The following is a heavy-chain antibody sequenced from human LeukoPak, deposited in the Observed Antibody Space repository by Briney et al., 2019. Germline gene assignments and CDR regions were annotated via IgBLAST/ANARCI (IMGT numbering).Heavy chain of an antibody. CDR1: GYTFTSYD. J-gene: IGHJ4*02. CDR3: ARPRRGYAILDY. D-gene: IGHD2-8*01. Sequence: ASVKVSSKASGYTFTSYDINWVRQATGQGLEWMGWMNPNSGNTGYAQKFQGRVTMTRNTSISTAYMELSSLRSEDTAVYYCARPRRGYAILDYWGQGTLVTVSS. V-gene: IGHV1-8*01. CDR2: MNPNSGNT.